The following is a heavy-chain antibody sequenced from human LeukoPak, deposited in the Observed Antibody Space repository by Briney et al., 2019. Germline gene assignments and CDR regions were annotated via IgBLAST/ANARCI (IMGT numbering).Heavy chain of an antibody. CDR2: IDPSDSYT. Sequence: GESLKISCKGSGYSFTSYWISWVRQMPGKGLEWMGRIDPSDSYTNYSPSFQGHVTISADKSISTAYLQWSSLKASDTAMYYCAKSGPAAPYYYYGMDVWGKGTTVTVSS. CDR1: GYSFTSYW. V-gene: IGHV5-10-1*01. CDR3: AKSGPAAPYYYYGMDV. J-gene: IGHJ6*04. D-gene: IGHD2-2*01.